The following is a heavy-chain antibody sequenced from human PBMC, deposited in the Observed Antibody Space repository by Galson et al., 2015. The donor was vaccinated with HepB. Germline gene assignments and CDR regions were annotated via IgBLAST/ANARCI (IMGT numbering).Heavy chain of an antibody. CDR3: ARVADVDYGDHSHFDS. CDR1: GFTFSSYT. V-gene: IGHV3-48*02. D-gene: IGHD4-17*01. J-gene: IGHJ4*02. Sequence: SLRPSCAASGFTFSSYTMNWVRQAPGKGLEWLSYISTDSSTIYYADSVKGRFTISRDNAKNSLYLQMHSLRDEDTAVYYCARVADVDYGDHSHFDSWGQGTLVTVSS. CDR2: ISTDSSTI.